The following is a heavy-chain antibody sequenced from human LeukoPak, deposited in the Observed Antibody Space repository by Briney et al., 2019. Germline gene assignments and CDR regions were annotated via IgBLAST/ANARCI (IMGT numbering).Heavy chain of an antibody. V-gene: IGHV3-21*01. J-gene: IGHJ4*02. CDR2: ISSSSSYI. CDR1: GFTFSGYS. D-gene: IGHD2-2*01. Sequence: PGGSLRLSCAASGFTFSGYSMSWVRQAPGKGLEWVSSISSSSSYIYYADSVKGRFTISRDNAKNSLYLQMNSLRAEDTAVYYCAIYCSSTSCHPFDYWGQGTLVTVSS. CDR3: AIYCSSTSCHPFDY.